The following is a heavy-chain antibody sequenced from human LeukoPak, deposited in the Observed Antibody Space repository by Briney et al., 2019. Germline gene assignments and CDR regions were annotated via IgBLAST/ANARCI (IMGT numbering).Heavy chain of an antibody. CDR2: IYYSGST. CDR3: ARGSTMIVVATVAFDI. CDR1: GGSISSGDYY. Sequence: SETLSLTCTVSGGSISSGDYYWSWIRQHPGKGLEWIGYIYYSGSTYYNPSLKSRVTISVDTSKNQFSLKLSSVTAADTAVYYCARGSTMIVVATVAFDIWGQGTMVTVSS. V-gene: IGHV4-31*03. D-gene: IGHD3-22*01. J-gene: IGHJ3*02.